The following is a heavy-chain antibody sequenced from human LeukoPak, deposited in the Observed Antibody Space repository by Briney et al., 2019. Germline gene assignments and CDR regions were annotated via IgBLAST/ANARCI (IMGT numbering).Heavy chain of an antibody. V-gene: IGHV3-48*03. Sequence: QTGGSLRLSCAASGFTFSSYEMDWVRQAPGKGLEWVAHISSSGSTIYYADSVKGRFTISRDNAKNSLYLQMNSLRAEDTAVYYCARKVQYQLLGAFDIWGQGTMVTVSS. CDR2: ISSSGSTI. CDR1: GFTFSSYE. D-gene: IGHD2-2*01. J-gene: IGHJ3*02. CDR3: ARKVQYQLLGAFDI.